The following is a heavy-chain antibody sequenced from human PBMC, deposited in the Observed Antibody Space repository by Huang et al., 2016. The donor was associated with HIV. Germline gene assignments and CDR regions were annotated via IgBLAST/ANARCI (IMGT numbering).Heavy chain of an antibody. CDR1: GYRFTNYW. CDR2: IYPGDPDT. CDR3: ARPLLGYSNGYYFDN. Sequence: EVQLVQSGAVVKKPGESLKISCKGSGYRFTNYWIGWVRQMPGKGLEGRGIIYPGDPDTKYSPSFQGQVTISADKSVSTAYLQWSRLKASDSAVYYCARPLLGYSNGYYFDNWGQGTLVTVSS. V-gene: IGHV5-51*03. J-gene: IGHJ4*02. D-gene: IGHD5-18*01.